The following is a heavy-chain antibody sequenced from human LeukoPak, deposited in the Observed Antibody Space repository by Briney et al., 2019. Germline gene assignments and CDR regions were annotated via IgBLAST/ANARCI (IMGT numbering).Heavy chain of an antibody. CDR1: GGSISSYY. CDR3: ARDSGYYYGMDV. J-gene: IGHJ6*02. Sequence: SETLSLTCTVSGGSISSYYWSWIRRPPGKGLEWIGYIYYSGSTNYNPSLKSRVTISVDTSKNQFSLQLNSVTPEDTAVYYCARDSGYYYGMDVWGQGTTVTVSS. V-gene: IGHV4-59*12. CDR2: IYYSGST.